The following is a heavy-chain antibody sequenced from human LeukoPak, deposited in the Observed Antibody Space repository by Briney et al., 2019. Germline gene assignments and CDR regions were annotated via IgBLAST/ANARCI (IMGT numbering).Heavy chain of an antibody. CDR2: MNPNSGNT. V-gene: IGHV1-8*03. CDR1: GYTFTSYD. J-gene: IGHJ3*02. CDR3: ARPTRSSSDAFDI. Sequence: ASVKVSCKASGYTFTSYDINWVRQATGQGLEWMGWMNPNSGNTGYAQKFQGRVTITRNTSISTVYMELSSLRSEDTAVYYCARPTRSSSDAFDIWGQGTMVTVSS. D-gene: IGHD6-13*01.